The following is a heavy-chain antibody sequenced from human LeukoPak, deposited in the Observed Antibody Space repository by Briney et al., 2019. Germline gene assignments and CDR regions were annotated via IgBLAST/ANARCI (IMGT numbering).Heavy chain of an antibody. CDR3: ARVRGGSGRSYAAYAFDI. D-gene: IGHD1-26*01. V-gene: IGHV3-74*01. CDR2: IYNDGSST. J-gene: IGHJ3*02. CDR1: GFTFSNYW. Sequence: PGGSLRLSCAASGFTFSNYWMHWVRQAPGKGLVWVSRIYNDGSSTSYADSVKGRFTISRDNAKSTLYLQMNSLRADDTAVFYCARVRGGSGRSYAAYAFDIWGQGTMVTVSS.